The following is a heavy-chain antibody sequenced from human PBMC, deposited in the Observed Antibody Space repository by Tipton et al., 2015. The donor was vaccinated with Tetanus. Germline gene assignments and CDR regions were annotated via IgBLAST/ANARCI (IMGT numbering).Heavy chain of an antibody. CDR2: ISSGSTYI. CDR3: ARDQIVEQATRDHDYGVDV. D-gene: IGHD3-22*01. CDR1: GFTSESHY. Sequence: SLRLSCAASGFTSESHYMHWVRQAPGKGLEWVSSISSGSTYIYYADSVKGRFTISRDNAKNSLYLLMDSLRAEDTAVYYCARDQIVEQATRDHDYGVDVWGQGTTVTVSS. V-gene: IGHV3-21*01. J-gene: IGHJ6*02.